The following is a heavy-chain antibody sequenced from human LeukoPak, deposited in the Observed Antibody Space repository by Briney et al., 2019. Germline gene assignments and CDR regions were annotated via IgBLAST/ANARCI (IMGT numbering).Heavy chain of an antibody. Sequence: PGGCLRLSCAASGFTFSSYSMNWVRQAPGKGLEWVSYISSTSRTIYYADSVKGRFTISRDNAKNSLYLQMNSLRDEDTAIYYCARIAAANTGAFDIWGQGTMVTVSS. CDR3: ARIAAANTGAFDI. J-gene: IGHJ3*02. CDR2: ISSTSRTI. V-gene: IGHV3-48*02. D-gene: IGHD6-13*01. CDR1: GFTFSSYS.